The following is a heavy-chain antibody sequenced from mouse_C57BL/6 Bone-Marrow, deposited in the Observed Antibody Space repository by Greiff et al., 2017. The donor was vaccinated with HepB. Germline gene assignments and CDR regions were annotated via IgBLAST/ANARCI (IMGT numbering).Heavy chain of an antibody. CDR2: ISYDGSN. J-gene: IGHJ4*01. V-gene: IGHV3-6*01. CDR3: ARASTVVATDAMDY. Sequence: DVHLVESGPGLVKPSQSLSLTCSVTGYSITSGYYWNWIRQFPGNKLEWMGYISYDGSNNYNPSLKNRISITRDTSKNQFFLKLNSVTTEDTATYYCARASTVVATDAMDYWGQGTSVTVSS. CDR1: GYSITSGYY. D-gene: IGHD1-1*01.